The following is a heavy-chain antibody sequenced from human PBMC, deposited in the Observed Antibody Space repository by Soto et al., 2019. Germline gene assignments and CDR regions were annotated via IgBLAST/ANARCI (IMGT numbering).Heavy chain of an antibody. Sequence: QVQLVQSGAEVKKPGSSVKVSCKASGGTFSSYTISWVRQAPGQGLEWMGRIIPILGIANYAQKFQGRVTSTADKSTSTAYMELSILRSEDTAVYYCTINVYGSGLNWFDPCGKGTLVTVSS. D-gene: IGHD3-10*01. V-gene: IGHV1-69*02. J-gene: IGHJ5*02. CDR2: IIPILGIA. CDR3: TINVYGSGLNWFDP. CDR1: GGTFSSYT.